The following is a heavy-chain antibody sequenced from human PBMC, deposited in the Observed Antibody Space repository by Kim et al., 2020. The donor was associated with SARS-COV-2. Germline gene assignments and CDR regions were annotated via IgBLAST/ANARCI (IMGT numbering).Heavy chain of an antibody. V-gene: IGHV4-30-2*05. Sequence: TPSLKSRVTISVDTSKNQFSLKLSSVTAADTAVYYCARVRTTVTSYFFDYWGQGTLVTVSS. D-gene: IGHD4-4*01. CDR3: ARVRTTVTSYFFDY. J-gene: IGHJ4*02.